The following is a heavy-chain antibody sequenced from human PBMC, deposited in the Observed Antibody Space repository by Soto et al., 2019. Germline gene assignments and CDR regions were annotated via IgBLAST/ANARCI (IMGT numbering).Heavy chain of an antibody. Sequence: SETLSLTCAVYGGSFSGHSWTWIRQSPGKGLEWSGDINHSGRVNYSASLKSRVTISLDTSKNQFSLTLSAVTAADTAMYYCSTRAYDTNGYYRFDPWGQGTLVTVSS. J-gene: IGHJ5*01. D-gene: IGHD3-22*01. CDR1: GGSFSGHS. V-gene: IGHV4-34*01. CDR2: INHSGRV. CDR3: STRAYDTNGYYRFDP.